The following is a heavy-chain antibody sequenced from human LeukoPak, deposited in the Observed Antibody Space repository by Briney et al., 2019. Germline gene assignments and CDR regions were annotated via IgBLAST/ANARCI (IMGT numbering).Heavy chain of an antibody. V-gene: IGHV4-34*01. CDR3: ARDHYDILTGALGDWFDP. CDR2: INHSGST. D-gene: IGHD3-9*01. J-gene: IGHJ5*02. CDR1: GGSFSGYY. Sequence: SETLSLTCAVYGGSFSGYYWSWIRQPPGKGLEWIGEINHSGSTNSNPSLKSRVTISVDTSKNQFSLRLSSVTAADTAVYYCARDHYDILTGALGDWFDPWGQGTLVTVSS.